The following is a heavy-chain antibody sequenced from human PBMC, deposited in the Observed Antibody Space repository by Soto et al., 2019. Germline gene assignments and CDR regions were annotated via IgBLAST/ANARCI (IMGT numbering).Heavy chain of an antibody. D-gene: IGHD3-10*01. CDR1: GGSFSGYY. Sequence: SETLSLTCAVYGGSFSGYYWSWIRQPPGKGLEWIGEINHSGSTNYNPSLKSRVTISVDTSKNQFSLKLSSVTAADTAVYYCARGQAYTMVRGVITLDWFDPWGQGTLVTVSS. CDR3: ARGQAYTMVRGVITLDWFDP. CDR2: INHSGST. V-gene: IGHV4-34*01. J-gene: IGHJ5*02.